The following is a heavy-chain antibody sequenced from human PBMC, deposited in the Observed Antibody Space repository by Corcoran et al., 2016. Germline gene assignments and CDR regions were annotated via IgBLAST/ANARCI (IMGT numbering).Heavy chain of an antibody. V-gene: IGHV3-74*03. CDR3: ARGGGWSSGRFRAFGF. CDR2: ITGDGSDT. J-gene: IGHJ3*01. CDR1: GFAFSTYW. D-gene: IGHD6-25*01. Sequence: EVQLVESGGGLVQPGGSLRLSCAASGFAFSTYWMHWVRQVPGKGLMWVSRITGDGSDTTYADSVKGRFTISRDNAENTLYLQMASLRAEDTAVYYCARGGGWSSGRFRAFGFWGQGTMVTVSS.